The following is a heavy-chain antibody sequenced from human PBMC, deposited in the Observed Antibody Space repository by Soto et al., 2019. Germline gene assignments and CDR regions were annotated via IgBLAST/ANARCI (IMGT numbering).Heavy chain of an antibody. CDR1: GYTFTGYY. D-gene: IGHD3-22*01. CDR2: INPNSGGT. Sequence: ASVKVSCKASGYTFTGYYMHWVRQAPGQGLEWMGWINPNSGGTNYAQKFQGWVTMTRDTSISTAYMELSRLRSDDTAVYYCARASQKYYYDSSGSPKGYAFDIWGQGTMVTVSS. J-gene: IGHJ3*02. V-gene: IGHV1-2*04. CDR3: ARASQKYYYDSSGSPKGYAFDI.